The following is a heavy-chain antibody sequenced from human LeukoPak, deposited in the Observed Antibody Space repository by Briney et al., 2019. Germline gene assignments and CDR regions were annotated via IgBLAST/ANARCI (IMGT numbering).Heavy chain of an antibody. J-gene: IGHJ4*02. CDR1: GFTFSSYG. CDR3: AKDRNYLGTLDY. D-gene: IGHD1-1*01. V-gene: IGHV3-30*18. CDR2: ISYDGSHK. Sequence: GGSLRLSCAASGFTFSSYGMHWVRQAPGRGLEWVAIISYDGSHKYDADSVKGRFTISRDNSKKTLYLQMNSLKGEDTALYYCAKDRNYLGTLDYWGQGTLVTVSS.